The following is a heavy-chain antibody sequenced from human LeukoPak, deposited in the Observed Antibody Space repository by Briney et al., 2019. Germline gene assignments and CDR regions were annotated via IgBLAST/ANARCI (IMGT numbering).Heavy chain of an antibody. J-gene: IGHJ4*02. Sequence: PSETLSHTCTVSGVSINSYYWSWLRQPPGEGLEWIGNIYYSGTTSYNPSLESRVIISVDTSKNKFSLKLSSVTAADTAVYYCASQQQLVLFDYWGQGTLVTVSS. CDR2: IYYSGTT. CDR3: ASQQQLVLFDY. V-gene: IGHV4-59*12. CDR1: GVSINSYY. D-gene: IGHD6-13*01.